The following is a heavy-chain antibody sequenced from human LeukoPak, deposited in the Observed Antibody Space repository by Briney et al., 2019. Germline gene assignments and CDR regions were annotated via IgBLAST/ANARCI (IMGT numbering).Heavy chain of an antibody. D-gene: IGHD2-2*01. CDR1: GFTFSSYA. CDR3: AKEKVPAAHNYYYYYGMDV. V-gene: IGHV3-30-3*01. CDR2: ISYDGSNK. J-gene: IGHJ6*02. Sequence: GRSLRLSCAASGFTFSSYAMHWVRQAPGKGLEWVAVISYDGSNKYYADSVKGRFTISRDNSKNTLYLQMNSLRAEDTAVYYCAKEKVPAAHNYYYYYGMDVWGQGTTVTVSS.